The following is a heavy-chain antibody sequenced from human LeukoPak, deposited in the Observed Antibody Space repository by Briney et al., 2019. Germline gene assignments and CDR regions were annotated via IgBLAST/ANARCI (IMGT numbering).Heavy chain of an antibody. CDR3: ASDMTLGLFDY. CDR1: GVTFSSYW. J-gene: IGHJ4*02. V-gene: IGHV3-7*01. D-gene: IGHD3-16*01. Sequence: GGSLRLSCAASGVTFSSYWMSWVRQAPGKGLEWVANIKQDGSEKYYVDSVKGRFTISRDNAKNSLYLQMNSLRAEDTAVYYCASDMTLGLFDYWGQGTLVTVSS. CDR2: IKQDGSEK.